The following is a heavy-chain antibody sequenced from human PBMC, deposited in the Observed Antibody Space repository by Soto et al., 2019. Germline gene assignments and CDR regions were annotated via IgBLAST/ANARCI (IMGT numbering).Heavy chain of an antibody. D-gene: IGHD3-3*01. Sequence: GGSLRLSCAASGLTLWMSWVHWVRQAPGKGLVWVSRIDSYGSATSQVDSVEGRFTISRDNAKNTLYLQMNSLRAEDTAVYYCARGWVEGLSRQPPTDYWGQGTLVTVSS. V-gene: IGHV3-74*01. J-gene: IGHJ4*02. CDR1: GLTLWMSW. CDR3: ARGWVEGLSRQPPTDY. CDR2: IDSYGSAT.